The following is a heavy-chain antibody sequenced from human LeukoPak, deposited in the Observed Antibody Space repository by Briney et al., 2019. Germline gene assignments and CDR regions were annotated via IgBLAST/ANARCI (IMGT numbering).Heavy chain of an antibody. Sequence: GGSLRLSCAGSGFTFSTYGMNWVRQAPGKGLEWVSGISPGGDITYYADSVKGRFTISRDNAKNSLYLQMNSLRAEDTAVYYCAELGITMIGGVWGKGTTVTISS. J-gene: IGHJ6*04. D-gene: IGHD3-10*02. CDR2: ISPGGDIT. CDR3: AELGITMIGGV. V-gene: IGHV3-23*01. CDR1: GFTFSTYG.